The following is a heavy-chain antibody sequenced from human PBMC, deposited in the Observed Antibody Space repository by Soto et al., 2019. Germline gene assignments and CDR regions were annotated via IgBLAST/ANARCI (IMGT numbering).Heavy chain of an antibody. J-gene: IGHJ4*02. Sequence: GSSVKVSFKASGYTFTGDYMHLLLQAPGQWLEWMGWINPNSGGTNYAQKFQGRVTMTRDTSISTAYMELSRLRSDDTAVYYCASIYDSSGNIFDYWGQGTLVTVSS. CDR2: INPNSGGT. CDR3: ASIYDSSGNIFDY. CDR1: GYTFTGDY. D-gene: IGHD3-22*01. V-gene: IGHV1-2*02.